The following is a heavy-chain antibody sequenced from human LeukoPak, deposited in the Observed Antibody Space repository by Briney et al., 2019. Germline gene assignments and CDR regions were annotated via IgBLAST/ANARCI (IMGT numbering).Heavy chain of an antibody. CDR1: GFNFNSYG. D-gene: IGHD6-19*01. CDR2: IKQDGSEK. CDR3: ARDPSRNSGWFDYFDY. J-gene: IGHJ4*02. V-gene: IGHV3-7*01. Sequence: GGSLRLSCAASGFNFNSYGMHWVRQAPGKGLEWVANIKQDGSEKYYVDSVKGRFTISRDNAKNSLYLQMNSLRAEDTAVYYCARDPSRNSGWFDYFDYWGQGTLVTVSS.